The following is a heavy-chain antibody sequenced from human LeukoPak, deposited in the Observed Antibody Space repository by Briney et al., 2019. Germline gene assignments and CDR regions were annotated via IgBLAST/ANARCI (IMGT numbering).Heavy chain of an antibody. Sequence: SETLSLTCTVSGGSISSSSYYWGWIRQPPGKGLEWIGSIYYSGSAYYNPSLKSRVTISVDTSKNQFSLRMSSVTAADTAVYYCATGACDYALTTLDYWGQGALVTVSS. J-gene: IGHJ4*02. V-gene: IGHV4-39*07. CDR2: IYYSGSA. D-gene: IGHD4-17*01. CDR3: ATGACDYALTTLDY. CDR1: GGSISSSSYY.